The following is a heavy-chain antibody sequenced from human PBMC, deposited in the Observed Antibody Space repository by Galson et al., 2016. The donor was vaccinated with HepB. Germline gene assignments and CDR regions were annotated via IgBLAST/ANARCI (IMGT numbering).Heavy chain of an antibody. D-gene: IGHD3-10*01. CDR1: GDSISSGGYY. Sequence: TLSLTCAVSGDSISSGGYYWSWIRQYPGKGLEWIGYIHYSGTTHYTPSLKSRVTISIDMSKNQFSLKLNSVTAADTGVYSCAGAGRAGYYYYTALDVWGQGTTVTVSS. CDR2: IHYSGTT. V-gene: IGHV4-31*11. CDR3: AGAGRAGYYYYTALDV. J-gene: IGHJ6*02.